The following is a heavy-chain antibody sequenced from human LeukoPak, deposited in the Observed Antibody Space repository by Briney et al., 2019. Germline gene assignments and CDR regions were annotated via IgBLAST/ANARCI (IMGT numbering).Heavy chain of an antibody. D-gene: IGHD6-19*01. CDR1: GYTFTSYG. Sequence: ASVKVSCKASGYTFTSYGISWVRQAPGQGLEWMGRIIPILGIANYAQKFQGRVTITADKSTSTAYMELNSLRSEDTAVYYCARDSGGQWLLTYYFDYWGQGTLVTVSS. CDR3: ARDSGGQWLLTYYFDY. J-gene: IGHJ4*02. V-gene: IGHV1-69*04. CDR2: IIPILGIA.